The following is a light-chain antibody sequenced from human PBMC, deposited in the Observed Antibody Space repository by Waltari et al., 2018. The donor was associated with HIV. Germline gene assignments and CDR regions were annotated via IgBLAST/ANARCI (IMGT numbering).Light chain of an antibody. V-gene: IGLV7-46*01. J-gene: IGLJ2*01. Sequence: QDLVTQEPSLTVSPGGTITLPFGSHTGPSPSGHYPNWFQQKPGQAPMALIYDTGNKHPWTPARFSGSLLGGKAALTLSGVQPEDEADYYCLLSYSGDRVFGGGTKVTVL. CDR2: DTG. CDR3: LLSYSGDRV. CDR1: TGPSPSGHY.